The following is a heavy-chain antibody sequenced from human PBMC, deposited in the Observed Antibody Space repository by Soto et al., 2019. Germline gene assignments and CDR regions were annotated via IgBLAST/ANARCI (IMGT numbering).Heavy chain of an antibody. V-gene: IGHV3-21*01. D-gene: IGHD2-2*01. CDR3: ATGSTSCYFECYYYYMDV. Sequence: GGSLRLSCAASGFTFSSYSMNWVRQAPGKGLEWVSSISSSSSYIYYADSVKGRFTISRDNAKNSLYLQMNSLRAEDTAVYYCATGSTSCYFECYYYYMDVWGKGTTVTVSS. J-gene: IGHJ6*03. CDR1: GFTFSSYS. CDR2: ISSSSSYI.